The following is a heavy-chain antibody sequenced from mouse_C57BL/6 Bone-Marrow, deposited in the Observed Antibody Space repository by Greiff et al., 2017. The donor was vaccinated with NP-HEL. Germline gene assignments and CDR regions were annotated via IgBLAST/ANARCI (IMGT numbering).Heavy chain of an antibody. D-gene: IGHD1-1*01. V-gene: IGHV8-8*01. J-gene: IGHJ2*01. CDR3: ARIEPYDYGSRGDY. Sequence: QVTLKVSGPGILQPSQTLSLTCSFSGFSLSTFGMGVGWIRPPSGQGLEWLAHIWWDDDKYYNQALKSRLTISKATSKNQVFLKVANVDTADTATYYGARIEPYDYGSRGDYWGQGTTLTVSS. CDR2: IWWDDDK. CDR1: GFSLSTFGMG.